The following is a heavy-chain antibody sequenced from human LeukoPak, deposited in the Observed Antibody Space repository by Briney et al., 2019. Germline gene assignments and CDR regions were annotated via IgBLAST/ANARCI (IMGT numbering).Heavy chain of an antibody. J-gene: IGHJ4*02. CDR1: GFSLSTSVVG. V-gene: IGHV2-5*01. Sequence: SGPTLVNPTQTLTLTCTFSGFSLSTSVVGVGWIRQPPGKALEWLALFHWNDDKRYSPSLRSRLTITKDTSKNQVVLIMTNMDPVDTATYYCAHRPVAGKGYYFDYWGQGTLVTVSS. CDR2: FHWNDDK. CDR3: AHRPVAGKGYYFDY. D-gene: IGHD6-19*01.